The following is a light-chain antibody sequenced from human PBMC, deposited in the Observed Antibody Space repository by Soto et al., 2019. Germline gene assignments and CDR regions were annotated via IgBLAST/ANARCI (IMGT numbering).Light chain of an antibody. CDR3: LLSYSGPVV. J-gene: IGLJ2*01. V-gene: IGLV7-46*01. Sequence: QAVVTQEPSLTVSPGGTVTLTCGSSTGAVTSGHYPYWFQQKPGQAPRTLIYDTRNKHSWTPARFSGSLLGGKAALTLSGAQPEDEAEYYCLLSYSGPVVFGGGTKLTVL. CDR2: DTR. CDR1: TGAVTSGHY.